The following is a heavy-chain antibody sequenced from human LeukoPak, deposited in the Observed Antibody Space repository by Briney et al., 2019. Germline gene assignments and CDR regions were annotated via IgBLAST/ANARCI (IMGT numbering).Heavy chain of an antibody. CDR1: GFTVSYNY. V-gene: IGHV3-23*01. J-gene: IGHJ6*03. D-gene: IGHD5-18*01. Sequence: GGSLRLSCVASGFTVSYNYMSWVRQAPGKGLEWVSSFSFNGESTYYADSAKGRFTISRDNSKNTLYLQMNSLRAEDTAVYYCAKGGYSNGRYYYYYMDVWGEGTTVTVSS. CDR2: FSFNGEST. CDR3: AKGGYSNGRYYYYYMDV.